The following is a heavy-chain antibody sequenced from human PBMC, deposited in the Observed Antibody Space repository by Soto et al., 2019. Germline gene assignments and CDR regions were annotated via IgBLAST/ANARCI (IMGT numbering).Heavy chain of an antibody. CDR3: ARVSIFGVVIMYYYYYGMDV. D-gene: IGHD3-3*02. Sequence: SETLSLTCAVYGGSFSGYYWSWIRQPPGKGLEWIGEINHSGSTNYNPSLKRRVTISVDTSKNQFSLKLSSVTAADTAVYYCARVSIFGVVIMYYYYYGMDVWGQGTTVTVSS. V-gene: IGHV4-34*01. CDR1: GGSFSGYY. J-gene: IGHJ6*02. CDR2: INHSGST.